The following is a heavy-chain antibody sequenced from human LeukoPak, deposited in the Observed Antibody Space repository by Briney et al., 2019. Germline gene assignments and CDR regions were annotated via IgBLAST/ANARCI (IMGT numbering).Heavy chain of an antibody. J-gene: IGHJ4*02. CDR2: INPNSGGT. Sequence: GASVKVSCKASGYTFTGYYMHWVRQAPGQGLEWMGWINPNSGGTNYAQKSQGRVTMTRDTSISTAYMELSRLRSDDTAVYYCARSKITMIVVVIFDYWGQGTLVTVSS. CDR3: ARSKITMIVVVIFDY. CDR1: GYTFTGYY. D-gene: IGHD3-22*01. V-gene: IGHV1-2*02.